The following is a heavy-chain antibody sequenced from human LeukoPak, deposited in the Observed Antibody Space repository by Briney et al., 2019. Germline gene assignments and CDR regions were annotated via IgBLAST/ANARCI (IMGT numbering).Heavy chain of an antibody. CDR3: AKGRYYYYMDV. CDR1: GFTFDDYA. Sequence: PGGSLRLSCAASGFTFDDYAMHWVRQAPGKGLEWVSLISWDGGSTYYADSVKGRFTISRDNSKNSLYLQMNSLRAEDTALYYRAKGRYYYYMDVWGKGTTVTVSS. V-gene: IGHV3-43D*03. CDR2: ISWDGGST. J-gene: IGHJ6*03.